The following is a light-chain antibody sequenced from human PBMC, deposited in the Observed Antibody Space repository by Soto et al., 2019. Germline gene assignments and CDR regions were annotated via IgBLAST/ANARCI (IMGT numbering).Light chain of an antibody. CDR2: GAS. Sequence: EIVLTQSPGSLSLSPGQRATLSCRASQSVDTTFFAWYQKKPGQAPRLLIYGASKKATGIPDRFSGSGSGTSCTLIISRLEPEEFAVYYWQQYMSSVSFGPGTKGEIK. CDR1: QSVDTTF. V-gene: IGKV3-20*01. CDR3: QQYMSSVS. J-gene: IGKJ1*01.